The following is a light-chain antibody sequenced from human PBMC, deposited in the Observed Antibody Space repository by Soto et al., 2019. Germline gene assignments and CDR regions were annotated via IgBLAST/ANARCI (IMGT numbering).Light chain of an antibody. CDR2: DAA. CDR3: QQYASYSPIT. CDR1: QRIISW. J-gene: IGKJ5*01. Sequence: IHMTRSPSTISASLLGMVTSSFLASQRIISWLAWYQQKPGKDPKLLIYDAASWERSVPSRFSGSGSETEFTLTISSLQPADFAAYYCQQYASYSPITFGQGTRLEIK. V-gene: IGKV1-5*01.